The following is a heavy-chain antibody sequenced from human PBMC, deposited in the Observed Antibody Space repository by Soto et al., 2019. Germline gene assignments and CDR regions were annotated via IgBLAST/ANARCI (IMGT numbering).Heavy chain of an antibody. Sequence: SVKVSCKASGGTLSSYAISWVRQAPGQGLEWMGGIIPIFGTANYAQKFQGRVTITADESTSTAYMELSGLRSEDTAVYYCARTKPASSGWYVPLWGQGTLVTVSS. CDR2: IIPIFGTA. V-gene: IGHV1-69*13. D-gene: IGHD6-19*01. J-gene: IGHJ4*02. CDR1: GGTLSSYA. CDR3: ARTKPASSGWYVPL.